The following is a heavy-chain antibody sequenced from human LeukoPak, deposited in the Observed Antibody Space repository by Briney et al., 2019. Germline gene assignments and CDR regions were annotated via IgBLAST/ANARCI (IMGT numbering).Heavy chain of an antibody. CDR2: ISAYNGNT. Sequence: ASVKVSCKASGYTFTSYGISWVRQAPGQGLEWMGWISAYNGNTNYAQKLQGRVTMTTDTSTSTAYMELRSLRSDDTAVYYCARGGFGVVISPYNWFDPWGQGTLVTVSS. D-gene: IGHD3-3*01. CDR1: GYTFTSYG. CDR3: ARGGFGVVISPYNWFDP. V-gene: IGHV1-18*01. J-gene: IGHJ5*02.